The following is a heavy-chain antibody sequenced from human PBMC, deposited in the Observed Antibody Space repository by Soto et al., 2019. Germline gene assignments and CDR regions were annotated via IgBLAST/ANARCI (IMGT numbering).Heavy chain of an antibody. V-gene: IGHV3-30-3*01. CDR2: ISYDGSTE. CDR3: ERDHGLAD. CDR1: GFTFSSYA. J-gene: IGHJ4*02. D-gene: IGHD3-10*01. Sequence: QVQLVESGGGVVQPGRSLRLSCAASGFTFSSYAMHWVRQAPGKGLEWVAVISYDGSTESHADSVKGRFTISRDNSKNTLYLQMSSLRAEDTALYWCERDHGLADWGQGTLVTVSS.